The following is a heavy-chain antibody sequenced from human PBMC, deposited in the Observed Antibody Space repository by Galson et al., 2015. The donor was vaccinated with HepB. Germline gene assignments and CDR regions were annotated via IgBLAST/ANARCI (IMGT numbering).Heavy chain of an antibody. CDR1: GYSFTSYW. Sequence: QSGAEVTKPGESLKISCKGSGYSFTSYWIGWVRQMPGKGLEWMGIIYPGDSDTRYSPSFQGQVTISADKSISTAYLQWSSLKASDTAMYYCARVYSSGWYPEYFQHWGQGTLVTVSS. J-gene: IGHJ1*01. CDR3: ARVYSSGWYPEYFQH. CDR2: IYPGDSDT. V-gene: IGHV5-51*01. D-gene: IGHD6-19*01.